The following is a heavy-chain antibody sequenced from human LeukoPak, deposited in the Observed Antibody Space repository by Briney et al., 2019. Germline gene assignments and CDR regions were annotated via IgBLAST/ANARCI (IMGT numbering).Heavy chain of an antibody. J-gene: IGHJ4*02. CDR2: ISSSSSTI. D-gene: IGHD3-10*01. Sequence: GGSLRLSCAASGFTFSSYSMNWVRQAPGKGLGGGSYISSSSSTIYYADSVKGRFTISRDNSNNTVYLQMNSLRAEDTALYYCAREEERFASWGYFKYWGQGALVTVSS. V-gene: IGHV3-48*01. CDR1: GFTFSSYS. CDR3: AREEERFASWGYFKY.